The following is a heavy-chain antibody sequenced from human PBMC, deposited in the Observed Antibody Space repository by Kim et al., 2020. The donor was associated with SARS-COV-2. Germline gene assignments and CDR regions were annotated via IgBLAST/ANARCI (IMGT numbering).Heavy chain of an antibody. CDR3: GRGILLLWFRKSKSYYSGMVV. CDR1: GYTFTSYA. J-gene: IGHJ6*02. V-gene: IGHV7-4-1*02. CDR2: INTNTGNP. D-gene: IGHD3-10*01. Sequence: ASEKVSCKASGYTFTSYAMNWVRQAPGQGLEWMGWINTNTGNPTYAQGFTGRFVFPLDTSVGTAYLQISSLKAEDTAVYYCGRGILLLWFRKSKSYYSGMVVWGQGTTVTLSS.